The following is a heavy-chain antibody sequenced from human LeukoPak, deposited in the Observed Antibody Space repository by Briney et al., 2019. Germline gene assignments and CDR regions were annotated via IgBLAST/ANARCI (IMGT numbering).Heavy chain of an antibody. CDR3: ARFYGASRGGFGHYYMDV. CDR2: IDWDDDK. CDR1: GFSLSSSGMC. Sequence: SGPTLVKPTQTLTLTCTFSGFSLSSSGMCVTWIRQPPGKALEWLARIDWDDDKYYNTSLKTRLTISKDTSKNQVLLTTTNVDPVDTATYYCARFYGASRGGFGHYYMDVWGKGTTVIISS. J-gene: IGHJ6*03. V-gene: IGHV2-70*11. D-gene: IGHD4-17*01.